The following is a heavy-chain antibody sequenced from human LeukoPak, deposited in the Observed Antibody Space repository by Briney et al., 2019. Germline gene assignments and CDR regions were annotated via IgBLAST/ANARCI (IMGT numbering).Heavy chain of an antibody. CDR2: INHSGST. CDR1: GGSLGGYS. CDR3: AKWGIGNNWDIDDH. V-gene: IGHV4-34*01. J-gene: IGHJ4*02. Sequence: SETLSLTCAVYGGSLGGYSWSWIRQPPGKGLEGFGEINHSGSTNYNPSLKSRVTISVDTSKNQFSLKLSSVTAADTAAYYCAKWGIGNNWDIDDHWGQGTLVTISS. D-gene: IGHD1-1*01.